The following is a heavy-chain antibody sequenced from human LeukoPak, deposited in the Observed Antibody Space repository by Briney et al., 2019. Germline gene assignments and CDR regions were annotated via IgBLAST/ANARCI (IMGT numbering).Heavy chain of an antibody. CDR1: GYTFTRYF. CDR2: INPHSGGT. D-gene: IGHD4-17*01. J-gene: IGHJ4*02. Sequence: ASVKVSCKASGYTFTRYFIHWVRQAPGQGLEWMGWINPHSGGTNYAQKFQGRVTMTRDTSISTAYMELSSLRSDDTAVYFCARWVTGDYGDYFGYWGQGTLVTVSS. V-gene: IGHV1-2*02. CDR3: ARWVTGDYGDYFGY.